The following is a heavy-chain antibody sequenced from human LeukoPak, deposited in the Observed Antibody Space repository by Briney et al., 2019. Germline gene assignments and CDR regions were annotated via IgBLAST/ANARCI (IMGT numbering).Heavy chain of an antibody. Sequence: GGSLRLSCSASGFTFDDYGMSWVRQAPGKGLEWVSGINWNGGSTGYADSVKGRFTISRDNAKNSLYLQMNSLRAEDTAVYYCARDGQVGATLSGLDYWGQGTLVTVSS. V-gene: IGHV3-20*04. CDR1: GFTFDDYG. CDR3: ARDGQVGATLSGLDY. D-gene: IGHD1-26*01. CDR2: INWNGGST. J-gene: IGHJ4*02.